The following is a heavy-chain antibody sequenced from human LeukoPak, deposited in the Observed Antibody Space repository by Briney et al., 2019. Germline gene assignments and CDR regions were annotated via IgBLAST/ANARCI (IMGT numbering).Heavy chain of an antibody. J-gene: IGHJ5*02. Sequence: SETLSLTCTVSGGSISSYYWSWIRQPAGKGLEWIGRIYTSGSTNYNPSLKSRVTMSVDTSKNQFSLKLSSVTAADTAVYYCARDHIVVVPAAISWFGPWGQGTLVTVSS. CDR3: ARDHIVVVPAAISWFGP. CDR2: IYTSGST. D-gene: IGHD2-2*01. V-gene: IGHV4-4*07. CDR1: GGSISSYY.